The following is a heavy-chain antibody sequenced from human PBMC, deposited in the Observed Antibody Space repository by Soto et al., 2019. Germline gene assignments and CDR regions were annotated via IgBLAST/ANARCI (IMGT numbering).Heavy chain of an antibody. CDR3: AIGGDLASSWATRNFDY. CDR2: IYYSGST. J-gene: IGHJ4*02. Sequence: SETLSLTCTVAGGSISSSSYDWGWIRQPPGKGLEWIGSIYYSGSTYYNPSLKSRVTISVDTSKNQFSLKLSSVTAADTAVYYCAIGGDLASSWATRNFDYWGQGTLVTVSS. V-gene: IGHV4-39*07. CDR1: GGSISSSSYD. D-gene: IGHD6-13*01.